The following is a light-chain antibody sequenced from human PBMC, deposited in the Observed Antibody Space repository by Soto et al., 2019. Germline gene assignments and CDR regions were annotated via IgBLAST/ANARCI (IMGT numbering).Light chain of an antibody. Sequence: DIQMTQSPSTLSASVGDRVTITCRASQSISSWLAWYQQKPGKAPKLLIYKASSLESGVTSRFSGSGNVTEFTLTISSLQPDDFATYYCQQYNSYSSPYTFGQGTKLEIK. CDR2: KAS. CDR3: QQYNSYSSPYT. V-gene: IGKV1-5*03. J-gene: IGKJ2*01. CDR1: QSISSW.